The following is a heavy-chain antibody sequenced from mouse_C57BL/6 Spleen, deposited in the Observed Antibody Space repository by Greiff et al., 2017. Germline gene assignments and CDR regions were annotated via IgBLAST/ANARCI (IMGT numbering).Heavy chain of an antibody. CDR3: ARGGGTPYYAMDY. CDR1: GYAFSSSW. J-gene: IGHJ4*01. D-gene: IGHD3-3*01. Sequence: QVQLQQSGPELVKPGASVKISCKASGYAFSSSWMNWVKQRPGKGLEWIGRIYPGDGDTNYNGKFKGKATLTADKSSSTAYMQLSSLTSADSAVYFCARGGGTPYYAMDYWGQGTSVTVSS. CDR2: IYPGDGDT. V-gene: IGHV1-82*01.